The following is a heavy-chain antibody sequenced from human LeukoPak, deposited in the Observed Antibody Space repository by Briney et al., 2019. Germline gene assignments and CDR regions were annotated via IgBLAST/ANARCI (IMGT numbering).Heavy chain of an antibody. V-gene: IGHV3-21*01. Sequence: PGGSLRLSCAASGFTFSSYSMNWVRQAPGKGLEWVSSISSSSSYIYYADSVKGRFTISRDNAKNSLYLQMNSLRAEDTAVYYCARMTGSQDGMDVWGQGTTVTVSS. J-gene: IGHJ6*02. CDR1: GFTFSSYS. CDR3: ARMTGSQDGMDV. D-gene: IGHD3-9*01. CDR2: ISSSSSYI.